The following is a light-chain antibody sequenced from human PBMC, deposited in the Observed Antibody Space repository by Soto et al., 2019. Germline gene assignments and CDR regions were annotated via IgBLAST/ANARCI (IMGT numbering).Light chain of an antibody. J-gene: IGLJ1*01. Sequence: SVLTQPPSVSGAPGQRVTISCTGSSSNIGATYDVRWYQQLPGTAPKLLIYGNSNRPSGVPDRFSGSKSGTSASLAITGLQADDEADYYCQSYDSSLSAHYVFGTGTKVTV. CDR1: SSNIGATYD. CDR3: QSYDSSLSAHYV. V-gene: IGLV1-40*01. CDR2: GNS.